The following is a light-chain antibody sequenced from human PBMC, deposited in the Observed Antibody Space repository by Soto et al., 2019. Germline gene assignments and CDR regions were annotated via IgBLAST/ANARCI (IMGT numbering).Light chain of an antibody. CDR3: SSYTSSSSLV. CDR1: SNDVGGYNS. Sequence: QSVLTQPASVSGSPGQSITITCTGTSNDVGGYNSVSWYQQHPGKAPKLIIYEVTNRPSRISNRFSGSKSDNTASLTISGLQAEEEADYYCSSYTSSSSLVFGGGSKLTVL. V-gene: IGLV2-14*01. J-gene: IGLJ2*01. CDR2: EVT.